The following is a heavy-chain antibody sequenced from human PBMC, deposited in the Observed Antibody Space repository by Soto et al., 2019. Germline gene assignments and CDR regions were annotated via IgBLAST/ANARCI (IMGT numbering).Heavy chain of an antibody. Sequence: PGGSLRLSCAASGFTFSSYSMNWVRQAPGKGLEWVSSISSSSSYIYYADSVKGRFTISRDNANNSLYLQMNSLRDEDTAVYYFARVEGPTVATMFFDYWGQGTPVTVSS. CDR1: GFTFSSYS. D-gene: IGHD5-12*01. J-gene: IGHJ4*02. CDR3: ARVEGPTVATMFFDY. V-gene: IGHV3-21*01. CDR2: ISSSSSYI.